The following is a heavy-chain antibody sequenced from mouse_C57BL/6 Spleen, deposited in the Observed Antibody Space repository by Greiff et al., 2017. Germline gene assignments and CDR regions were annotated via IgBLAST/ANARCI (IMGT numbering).Heavy chain of an antibody. CDR3: ARRGLLREDY. CDR1: GYTFTDYY. D-gene: IGHD1-1*01. CDR2: INPNNGGT. J-gene: IGHJ2*01. Sequence: EVQLQQSGPELVKPGASVKISCKASGYTFTDYYMNWVKQSHGKSLEWIGDINPNNGGTSYNQKFKGKATLTVDKSSSTAYMELRSLTSEDSAVYYCARRGLLREDYWGQGTTLTVSS. V-gene: IGHV1-26*01.